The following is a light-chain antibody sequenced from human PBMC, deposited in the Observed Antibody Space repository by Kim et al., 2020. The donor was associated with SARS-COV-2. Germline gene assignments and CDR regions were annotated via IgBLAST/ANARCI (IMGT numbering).Light chain of an antibody. J-gene: IGLJ2*01. CDR2: YDS. CDR3: QVWDSSSDHRVV. Sequence: SYELTQPPSVSVAPGKTVRVSCGGNGIGSKSVHWYQQKSGQAPLLVISYDSDRPSGIPERFSGSNSGNTATLTISRVEAGDEADYYCQVWDSSSDHRVVF. CDR1: GIGSKS. V-gene: IGLV3-21*04.